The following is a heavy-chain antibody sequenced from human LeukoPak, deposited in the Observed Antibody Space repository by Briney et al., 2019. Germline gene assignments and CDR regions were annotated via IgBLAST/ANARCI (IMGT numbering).Heavy chain of an antibody. J-gene: IGHJ5*02. D-gene: IGHD6-13*01. CDR2: ISSSSSTI. CDR1: GFTFSSYS. CDR3: ARGPNTQQQLVYRGSWFDP. Sequence: PGGSLRLSCAASGFTFSSYSMNWVRQAPGKGLEWVSYISSSSSTIYYADSVKGRFTISRDNAKNSLYLQMNSLRAEDTAVYYCARGPNTQQQLVYRGSWFDPWGQGTLVTVSS. V-gene: IGHV3-48*04.